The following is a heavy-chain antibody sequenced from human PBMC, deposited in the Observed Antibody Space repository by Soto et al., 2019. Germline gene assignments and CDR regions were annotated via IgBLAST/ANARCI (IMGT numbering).Heavy chain of an antibody. D-gene: IGHD3-10*01. V-gene: IGHV4-39*01. CDR2: IYYSGST. CDR1: GGSISSSSYY. J-gene: IGHJ3*02. CDR3: ASTYYYGSGSYSSAFDI. Sequence: QLQLQESGPGLVKPSETLSLTCTVSGGSISSSSYYWGWIRQPPGKGLEWIGSIYYSGSTYYNPSLKSRVTISVDTSKNQFSLKLSSVTAADTAVYYCASTYYYGSGSYSSAFDIWGQGTMVTVSS.